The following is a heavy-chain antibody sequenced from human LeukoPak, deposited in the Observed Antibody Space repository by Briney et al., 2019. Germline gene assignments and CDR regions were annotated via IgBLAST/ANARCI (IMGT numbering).Heavy chain of an antibody. D-gene: IGHD4-17*01. Sequence: SVKVSCKASGGTFTSYAISWVRQAPGQGLEWMGGIIPIFGTANYAQKFQGRVTITTDKSTSTAYMELRSLRSEDTAVYYCARNDYGDYALFGWGQGTLVTVSS. V-gene: IGHV1-69*05. CDR2: IIPIFGTA. CDR1: GGTFTSYA. J-gene: IGHJ4*02. CDR3: ARNDYGDYALFG.